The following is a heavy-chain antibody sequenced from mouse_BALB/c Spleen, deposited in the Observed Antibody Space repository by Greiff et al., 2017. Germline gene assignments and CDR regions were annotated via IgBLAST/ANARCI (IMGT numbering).Heavy chain of an antibody. CDR1: GFTFSDYY. D-gene: IGHD2-4*01. V-gene: IGHV5-4*02. Sequence: EVKLVESGGGLVKPGGSLKLSCAASGFTFSDYYMYWVRQTPEKRLEWVATISDGGSYTYYPDSVKGRFTISRDNAKNNLYLQMSSLKSEDTAMYYCAREYDYAFDYWGQGTTLTVSS. CDR3: AREYDYAFDY. CDR2: ISDGGSYT. J-gene: IGHJ2*01.